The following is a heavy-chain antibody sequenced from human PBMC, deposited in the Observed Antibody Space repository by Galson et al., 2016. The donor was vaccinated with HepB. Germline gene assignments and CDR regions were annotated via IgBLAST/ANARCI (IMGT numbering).Heavy chain of an antibody. Sequence: LRLSCAASGFDFGDYFMAWIRQPPGKGLEWIGEIYQTGNTNYNPSLQNRVTISVDKSKNEFSLKLTSVTAADTAVYYCAPLGYCNDGGCHSAKDLGQGILVTVSS. V-gene: IGHV4-34*01. CDR3: APLGYCNDGGCHSAKD. CDR2: IYQTGNT. J-gene: IGHJ4*02. D-gene: IGHD2-15*01. CDR1: GFDFGDYF.